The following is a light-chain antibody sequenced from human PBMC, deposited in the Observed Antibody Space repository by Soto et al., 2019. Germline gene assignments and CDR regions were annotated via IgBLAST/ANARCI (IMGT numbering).Light chain of an antibody. CDR1: QSILYSSNNNNY. V-gene: IGKV4-1*01. CDR3: QQYYSLPYT. CDR2: WAS. J-gene: IGKJ2*01. Sequence: DIVMTQSPDSLAVSLGERATINCKSSQSILYSSNNNNYLAWYRQKPGQPPKLLIYWASLRGSGVPDRFSGSGSGTDITLTISSLQADDVAVYYCQQYYSLPYTFGQGTKLEIK.